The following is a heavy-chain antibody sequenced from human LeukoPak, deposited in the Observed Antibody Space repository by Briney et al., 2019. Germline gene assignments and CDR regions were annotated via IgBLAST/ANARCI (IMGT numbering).Heavy chain of an antibody. Sequence: QAGGSLRLSCAASGFTFSSYGMSWVRQAPGKGLEWVSAISGSGGSTYYADSVKGRFTISRDNSKNTLYLQMNSLRAEDTAVYYCARGRGWRVFGAFDIWGLGTKVIVSS. CDR3: ARGRGWRVFGAFDI. D-gene: IGHD3-3*01. CDR2: ISGSGGST. J-gene: IGHJ3*02. V-gene: IGHV3-23*01. CDR1: GFTFSSYG.